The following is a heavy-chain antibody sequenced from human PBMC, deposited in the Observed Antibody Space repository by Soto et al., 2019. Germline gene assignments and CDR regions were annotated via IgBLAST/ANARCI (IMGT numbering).Heavy chain of an antibody. CDR1: GGSISSYY. CDR2: IYYSGST. D-gene: IGHD3-22*01. J-gene: IGHJ4*02. CDR3: ARSDHYYYDSSGYWDY. V-gene: IGHV4-59*08. Sequence: ATLSLSCTVSGGSISSYYWSWIRQPPGKGMEWIGYIYYSGSTNYNPYLKSRLTISVDTSKNQFSLKLSSVTAADTAVYYCARSDHYYYDSSGYWDYWGQGTLVTVSS.